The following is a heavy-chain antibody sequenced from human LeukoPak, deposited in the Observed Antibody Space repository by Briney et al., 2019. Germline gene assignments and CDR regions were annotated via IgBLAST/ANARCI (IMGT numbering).Heavy chain of an antibody. CDR1: GGSFSGYY. J-gene: IGHJ6*02. CDR3: ARGCTSCPTLARYGMDV. V-gene: IGHV4-34*01. CDR2: INHSGST. D-gene: IGHD2-2*01. Sequence: KPSETLSLTCAVYGGSFSGYYWSWIRQPPGKGLEWIGEINHSGSTNYNPSLKSRVTMSVDTSKNQFSLKLSSVTAADTAVYYCARGCTSCPTLARYGMDVWGQGTTVTVSS.